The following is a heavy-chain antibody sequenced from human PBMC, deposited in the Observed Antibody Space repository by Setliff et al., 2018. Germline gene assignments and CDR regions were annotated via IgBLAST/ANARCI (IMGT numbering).Heavy chain of an antibody. Sequence: SETLSLTCTFYGGPFSDYYWGWVRQTPGKGLEWIAEINPSGTTNYIPSLKSRLTISVDTSKRQFSLKLNSVTAADTAVYYCRFWSYVYKNDYWAQGTLVTVLL. J-gene: IGHJ4*02. D-gene: IGHD3-16*01. CDR2: INPSGTT. V-gene: IGHV4-34*01. CDR1: GGPFSDYY. CDR3: RFWSYVYKNDY.